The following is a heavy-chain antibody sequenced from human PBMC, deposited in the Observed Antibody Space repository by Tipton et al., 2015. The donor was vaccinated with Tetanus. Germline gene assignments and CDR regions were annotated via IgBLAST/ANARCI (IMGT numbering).Heavy chain of an antibody. CDR1: GASISSGGYF. CDR3: ARDPGIASAGLWFDP. Sequence: TLSLTCSVSGASISSGGYFWNWIRHRPGKGLEWIGYIYYSGSTFYNPSLKSRVTISVDTSNNQFSLRLSSVTAADTAVYYCARDPGIASAGLWFDPWGQGTLVTVSS. J-gene: IGHJ5*02. CDR2: IYYSGST. D-gene: IGHD6-13*01. V-gene: IGHV4-31*03.